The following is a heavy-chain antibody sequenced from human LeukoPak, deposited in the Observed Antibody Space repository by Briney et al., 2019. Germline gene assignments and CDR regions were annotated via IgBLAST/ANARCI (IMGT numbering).Heavy chain of an antibody. CDR3: ARGAYSYGLNGIDY. CDR1: GLSISSSRYY. J-gene: IGHJ4*02. Sequence: SETLSLTCTVSGLSISSSRYYWSWIRPPPGKGLEWIGEINHSGSTNYNPSPKSRVPISVDTPKKQFPRTLSSVTPAHTAVYYCARGAYSYGLNGIDYWGQGTLVTVPA. CDR2: INHSGST. V-gene: IGHV4-39*06. D-gene: IGHD5-18*01.